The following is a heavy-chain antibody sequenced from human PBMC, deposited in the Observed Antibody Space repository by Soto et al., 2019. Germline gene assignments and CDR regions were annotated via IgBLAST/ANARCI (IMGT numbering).Heavy chain of an antibody. J-gene: IGHJ6*02. V-gene: IGHV1-69*13. CDR2: IIPIFGTA. Sequence: SVKVSCKASGGTFISYAISWVRQAPGQGLEWMGGIIPIFGTANYAQKFQGRVMITADESTSTAYMELSSLRSEDTAVYYCARDDVDTAMPYGMDVWGQGTTVTVSS. CDR1: GGTFISYA. D-gene: IGHD5-18*01. CDR3: ARDDVDTAMPYGMDV.